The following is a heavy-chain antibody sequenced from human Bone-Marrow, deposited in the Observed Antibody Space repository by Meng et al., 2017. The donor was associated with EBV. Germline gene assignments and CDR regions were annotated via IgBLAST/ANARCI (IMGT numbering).Heavy chain of an antibody. CDR3: ARVFLDYGSGSIDY. Sequence: QVQLVQSGAEVKKPGASVKVSCKASGYTFTGYYKHWVRQAPGQGLEWMGRINPNSGGTNYAQKFQGRVTMTRDTSISTAYMELSRLRSDDTAVYYCARVFLDYGSGSIDYWGQGTLVTVSS. V-gene: IGHV1-2*06. D-gene: IGHD3-10*01. CDR1: GYTFTGYY. J-gene: IGHJ4*02. CDR2: INPNSGGT.